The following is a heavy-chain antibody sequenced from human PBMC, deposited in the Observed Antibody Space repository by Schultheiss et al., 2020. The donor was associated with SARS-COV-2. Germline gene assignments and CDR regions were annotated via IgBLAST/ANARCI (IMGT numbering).Heavy chain of an antibody. Sequence: GGSLRLSCAASGFTVSSNYMSWVRQAPGKGLEWVSVIYSGGSTYYADSVKGRFTISRDNSKNTLYLQMNSLRAEDTAVYYCARAPPMYGGGYFQHWGQGTLVTVSS. D-gene: IGHD4-23*01. CDR1: GFTVSSNY. CDR2: IYSGGST. CDR3: ARAPPMYGGGYFQH. J-gene: IGHJ1*01. V-gene: IGHV3-66*01.